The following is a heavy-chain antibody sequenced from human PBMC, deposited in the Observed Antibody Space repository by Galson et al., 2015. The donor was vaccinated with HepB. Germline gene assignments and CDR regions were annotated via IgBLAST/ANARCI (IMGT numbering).Heavy chain of an antibody. D-gene: IGHD4-17*01. CDR1: GFTFSSYA. CDR2: IYSGGST. CDR3: ARVSHYGDYVDY. Sequence: SLRLSCAASGFTFSSYAMSWVRQAPGKGLEWVSVIYSGGSTYYADSVKGRFTISRHNSKNTLYLQMNSLRAEDTAVYYCARVSHYGDYVDYWGQGTLVTVSS. V-gene: IGHV3-53*04. J-gene: IGHJ4*02.